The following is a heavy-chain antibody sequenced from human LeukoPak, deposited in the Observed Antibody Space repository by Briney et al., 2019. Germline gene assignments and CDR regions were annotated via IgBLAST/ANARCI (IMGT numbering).Heavy chain of an antibody. D-gene: IGHD3-22*01. CDR1: GGSISSYY. V-gene: IGHV4-4*07. CDR3: ARGGNYYDSSGYRKVDAFDI. J-gene: IGHJ3*02. CDR2: IYTSGST. Sequence: ASETLSLTCIVSGGSISSYYWSWIRQPAGKGLEWIGRIYTSGSTNYNPSLKGRVTMSVDTSKNQFSLKLSSVTAADTAVYYCARGGNYYDSSGYRKVDAFDIWGQGTMVTVSS.